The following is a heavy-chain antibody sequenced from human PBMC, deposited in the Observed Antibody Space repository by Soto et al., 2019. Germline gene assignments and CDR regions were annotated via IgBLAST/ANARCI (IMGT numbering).Heavy chain of an antibody. D-gene: IGHD6-19*01. Sequence: GASVKVSCKASGYTFTSYGISWVRQEHGQGLEWMGWISAYNGNTNYAQKLQGRVTMTTDTSTSTAYMELRSLRSDDTAVYYCARDRGFRGIAVAGTGYWGQGTLVTVSS. J-gene: IGHJ4*02. CDR1: GYTFTSYG. CDR3: ARDRGFRGIAVAGTGY. V-gene: IGHV1-18*01. CDR2: ISAYNGNT.